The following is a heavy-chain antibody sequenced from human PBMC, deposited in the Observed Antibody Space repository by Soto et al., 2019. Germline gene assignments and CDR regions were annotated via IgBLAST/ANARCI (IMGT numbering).Heavy chain of an antibody. D-gene: IGHD4-17*01. Sequence: GGSLRLSCAASGFIFDDFAMHWVRQVPGKGLEWVSGISWNSGTIGYADSVKGRLTISRDNAKNSLFLQMNSLRPEDTALYYCAKDIWAVTYSYFHHWGQGTLVTVSS. CDR1: GFIFDDFA. J-gene: IGHJ1*01. CDR2: ISWNSGTI. CDR3: AKDIWAVTYSYFHH. V-gene: IGHV3-9*01.